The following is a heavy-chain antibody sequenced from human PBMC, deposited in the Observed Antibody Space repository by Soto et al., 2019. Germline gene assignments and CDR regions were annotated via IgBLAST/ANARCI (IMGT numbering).Heavy chain of an antibody. D-gene: IGHD2-8*02. V-gene: IGHV4-31*03. CDR1: GVSVSRAGYY. Sequence: QVQLQESGPGLVEPSQTLSLTCTVSGVSVSRAGYYWSWIRQHPGKGLEWIGNIHHSGSAHYNPSLKDRVFIAVDTAENQFSLKLPSVTEGDPAIYYCAGAPEGEYESNWWYYHSPMDVWGKGTRATVSS. CDR2: IHHSGSA. J-gene: IGHJ6*03. CDR3: AGAPEGEYESNWWYYHSPMDV.